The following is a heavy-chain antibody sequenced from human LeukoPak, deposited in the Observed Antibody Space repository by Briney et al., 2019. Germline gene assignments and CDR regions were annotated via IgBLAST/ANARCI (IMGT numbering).Heavy chain of an antibody. J-gene: IGHJ4*02. V-gene: IGHV4-38-2*01. CDR1: GFIVRANY. D-gene: IGHD6-6*01. Sequence: KSGGSLRLSCAASGFIVRANYMSWVRQAPGKGLEWIGSIYYSGSTYYNPSLKSRVTISVDTSKNQFSLKLSSVTAADTAVYYCARGTIAARLEDWGQGTLVTVSS. CDR3: ARGTIAARLED. CDR2: IYYSGST.